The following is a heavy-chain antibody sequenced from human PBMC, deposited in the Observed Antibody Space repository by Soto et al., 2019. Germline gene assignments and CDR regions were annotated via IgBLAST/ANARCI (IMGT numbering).Heavy chain of an antibody. Sequence: SVKVSCKASGGTFSSYAISWVRQAPGQGLEWMGGIIPIFGTANYAQKFQGRVTITADESTSTAYMELSSLRSEDTAVYYCARGGLYSSSGFYYYYGMDVWGQGTTVTVSS. CDR3: ARGGLYSSSGFYYYYGMDV. D-gene: IGHD6-6*01. CDR1: GGTFSSYA. J-gene: IGHJ6*02. CDR2: IIPIFGTA. V-gene: IGHV1-69*13.